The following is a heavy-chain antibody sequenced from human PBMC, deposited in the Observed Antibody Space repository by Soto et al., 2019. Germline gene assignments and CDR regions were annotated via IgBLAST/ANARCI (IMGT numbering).Heavy chain of an antibody. CDR2: IYPGDSDT. D-gene: IGHD3-16*01. CDR1: GYSFTSYW. J-gene: IGHJ6*02. V-gene: IGHV5-51*01. CDR3: ARSTLTLPGGYYYYYGMDV. Sequence: GESLKISCKGSGYSFTSYWIGWVRQMPGKGLEWMGIIYPGDSDTRYSPSFQGQVTISADKSISTAYLQWSSLKASDTAMYYCARSTLTLPGGYYYYYGMDVWGQGTTVTVSS.